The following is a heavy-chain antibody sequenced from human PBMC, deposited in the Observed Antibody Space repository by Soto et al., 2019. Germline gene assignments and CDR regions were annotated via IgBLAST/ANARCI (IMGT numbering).Heavy chain of an antibody. CDR3: ARYRISGRWYKFDY. CDR2: IDYNGST. J-gene: IGHJ4*02. Sequence: QVLLQESGPGLMKPSQTLSLTCTVSGLTISSASYYWSWIRQHPGKGLEWVGNIDYNGSTYYSPSIKSRVTLWVDTAKNQFSLRLASVTAADTAVYDGARYRISGRWYKFDYWGQGTLVTVSS. V-gene: IGHV4-31*03. D-gene: IGHD6-13*01. CDR1: GLTISSASYY.